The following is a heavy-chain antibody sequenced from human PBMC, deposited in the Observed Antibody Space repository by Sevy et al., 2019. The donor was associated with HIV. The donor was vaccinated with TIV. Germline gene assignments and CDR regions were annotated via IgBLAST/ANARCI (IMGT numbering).Heavy chain of an antibody. D-gene: IGHD3-9*01. CDR3: ARVPTYYDILTGYYPNPYYFDY. V-gene: IGHV1-69*06. CDR2: IIPIFGTA. Sequence: ASVKVSCKASGGTFSSYAISWVRQAPGQGLEWMGGIIPIFGTANYAQKFQGKVTITADKSTRTAYMELGSLRSEDTAVYYCARVPTYYDILTGYYPNPYYFDYWGQGTLVTVSS. J-gene: IGHJ4*02. CDR1: GGTFSSYA.